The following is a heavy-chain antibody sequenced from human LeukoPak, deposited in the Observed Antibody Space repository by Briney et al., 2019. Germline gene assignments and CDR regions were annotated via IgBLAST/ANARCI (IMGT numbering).Heavy chain of an antibody. D-gene: IGHD1-26*01. CDR2: INSDGSRT. CDR3: ARGSFGSYYSIDY. CDR1: GFTFSSYW. V-gene: IGHV3-74*01. J-gene: IGHJ4*02. Sequence: QTGGSLRLSCAASGFTFSSYWMHWVRQAPGKGLVWVSRINSDGSRTSYADSVRDRFTIYRDNTKNTLYLQMNRLRAEDTAEYYCARGSFGSYYSIDYWGQGTLVTASS.